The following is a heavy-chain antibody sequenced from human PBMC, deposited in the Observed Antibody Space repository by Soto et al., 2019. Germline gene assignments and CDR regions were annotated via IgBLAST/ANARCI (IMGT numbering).Heavy chain of an antibody. V-gene: IGHV3-23*01. J-gene: IGHJ4*02. CDR2: ISGSGSFT. Sequence: DVQLLEAGGGLMKPGGSLRLSCAASGFTFRTYAMNWVRQAPGTGLEWISAISGSGSFTHYAYSVRGRFTISRDNSQNQLYLQMNNLRGDDTAMYYCAKIPTGSGSSKFDYWGQGIQVTVSS. CDR1: GFTFRTYA. CDR3: AKIPTGSGSSKFDY. D-gene: IGHD3-10*01.